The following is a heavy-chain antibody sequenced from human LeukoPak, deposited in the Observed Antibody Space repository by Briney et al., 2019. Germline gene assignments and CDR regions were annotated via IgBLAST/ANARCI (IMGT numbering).Heavy chain of an antibody. Sequence: SETLSLTCSVSGGSITSNTYYWGWVRQPPGKWLEWFGNIYYSGTTYYNPSLKSRVTISVDTSKNQYSLQLSSVTAADTAVYYCASQYCSGGSCYYYGTDVWGQGTTVTVSS. J-gene: IGHJ6*02. D-gene: IGHD2-15*01. CDR2: IYYSGTT. V-gene: IGHV4-39*01. CDR1: GGSITSNTYY. CDR3: ASQYCSGGSCYYYGTDV.